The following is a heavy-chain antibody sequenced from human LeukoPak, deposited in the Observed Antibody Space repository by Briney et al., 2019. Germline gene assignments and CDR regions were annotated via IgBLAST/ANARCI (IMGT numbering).Heavy chain of an antibody. CDR1: GGSVSSGSYY. D-gene: IGHD5-18*01. Sequence: SETLSLTCNVSGGSVSSGSYYWSWIRQPPGKGLEWIGYIYYSGSTNYNPSLKSRATISVDTSKNQFSLKLSSVTAADTDVYYCARSYSFDAFDIWGQGTMVTVSS. CDR3: ARSYSFDAFDI. V-gene: IGHV4-61*01. J-gene: IGHJ3*02. CDR2: IYYSGST.